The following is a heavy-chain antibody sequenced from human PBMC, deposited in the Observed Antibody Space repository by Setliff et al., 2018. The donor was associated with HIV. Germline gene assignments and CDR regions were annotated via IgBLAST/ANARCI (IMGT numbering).Heavy chain of an antibody. D-gene: IGHD3-3*01. J-gene: IGHJ4*02. CDR2: IIPVLDMP. CDR1: GGTFDNYP. V-gene: IGHV1-69*10. CDR3: ARGGLGVVTSFDS. Sequence: GASVKVSCKSSGGTFDNYPINWVRQAPGQGLEWMGGIIPVLDMPHYAQKFQGRVTMTADKSTNTAYMEVTSLRSEDTAVYYCARGGLGVVTSFDSWGPGTLVTVSS.